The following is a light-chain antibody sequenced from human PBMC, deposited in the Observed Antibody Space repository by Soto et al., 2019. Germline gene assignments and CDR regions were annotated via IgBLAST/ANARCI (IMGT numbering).Light chain of an antibody. Sequence: QPVLTQPPSASGTPGQRVTISCSGGSSDIGSNTVNWYQQLPGTAPKLLIYSNDQRPSGVPDRFSGSKSGTSASLAISGLQSDDEADYYCAAWDDSLFGHVFGTGTKVTVL. CDR3: AAWDDSLFGHV. CDR1: SSDIGSNT. CDR2: SND. V-gene: IGLV1-44*01. J-gene: IGLJ1*01.